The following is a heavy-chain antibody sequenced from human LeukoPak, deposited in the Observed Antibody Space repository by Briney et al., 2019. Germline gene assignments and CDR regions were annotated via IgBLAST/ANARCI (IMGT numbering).Heavy chain of an antibody. Sequence: SETLSLTCSVSYYSISRGYYWAWIRQPPGKGLEWIGSIYRSGSTYYNPSLKSRVTISVDTSKNQFSLKLSSVTAADTAVYYCARTSSGWIFDYWGQGTLVTVSS. CDR2: IYRSGST. D-gene: IGHD6-19*01. CDR3: ARTSSGWIFDY. V-gene: IGHV4-38-2*02. CDR1: YYSISRGYY. J-gene: IGHJ4*02.